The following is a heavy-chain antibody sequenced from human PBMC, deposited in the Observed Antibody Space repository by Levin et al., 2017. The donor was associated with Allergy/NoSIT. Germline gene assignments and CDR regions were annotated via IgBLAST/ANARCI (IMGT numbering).Heavy chain of an antibody. J-gene: IGHJ5*02. CDR2: INSDGSST. V-gene: IGHV3-74*01. CDR1: GFTFSSYW. Sequence: GGSLRLSCAASGFTFSSYWMHWVRQAPGKGLVWVSRINSDGSSTSYADSVKGRFTISRDNAKNTLYLQMNSLRAEDTAVYYCARSASPDSPTNWFDPWGQGTLVTVSS. D-gene: IGHD1-14*01. CDR3: ARSASPDSPTNWFDP.